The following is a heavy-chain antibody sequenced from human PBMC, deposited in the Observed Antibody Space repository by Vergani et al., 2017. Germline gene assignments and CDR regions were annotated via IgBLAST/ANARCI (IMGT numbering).Heavy chain of an antibody. J-gene: IGHJ5*02. Sequence: QVQLQESGPGLVKPPGTLSLTCAVSGDSISSNNCWTWVRQPPGKGLEWIGEICHTEDTKYSPSLKSRVTVSVDTSKNQFSQTLTSVTAADTAVYYCASDTHSGQRADRWGQGILVTVTS. CDR2: ICHTEDT. CDR3: ASDTHSGQRADR. D-gene: IGHD6-19*01. V-gene: IGHV4-4*03. CDR1: GDSISSNNC.